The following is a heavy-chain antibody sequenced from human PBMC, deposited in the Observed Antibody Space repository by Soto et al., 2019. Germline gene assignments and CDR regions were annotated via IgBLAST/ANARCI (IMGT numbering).Heavy chain of an antibody. CDR3: AKRLAVTGDY. Sequence: EVQLLESGGCLVQPGGSLRLSCAASGFTFSSYAMSWVRQAPGKGLEWVSAISGNGGSTYYADSVKGRFTITRDNSENTLYLQMHSVRAEDTAVYDCAKRLAVTGDYWGQGTLVTVSS. CDR1: GFTFSSYA. CDR2: ISGNGGST. D-gene: IGHD2-21*02. J-gene: IGHJ4*02. V-gene: IGHV3-23*01.